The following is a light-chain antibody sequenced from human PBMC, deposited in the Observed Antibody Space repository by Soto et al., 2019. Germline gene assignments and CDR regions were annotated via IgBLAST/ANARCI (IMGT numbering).Light chain of an antibody. CDR2: DDS. J-gene: IGLJ2*01. CDR1: TIGRKS. V-gene: IGLV3-21*02. Sequence: SYELTQPPPVPVAPGQTARITCGANTIGRKSVHWYQQKPGQAPVRVVYDDSDRPSGIPERFSGSSYGNMATLTSSRVEAGDEADYYCPVWVSSSDHVVFGGGTKVTVL. CDR3: PVWVSSSDHVV.